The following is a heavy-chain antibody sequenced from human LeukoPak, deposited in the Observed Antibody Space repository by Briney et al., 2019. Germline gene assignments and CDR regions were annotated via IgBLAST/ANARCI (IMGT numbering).Heavy chain of an antibody. CDR1: GGSFSGYY. V-gene: IGHV4-34*01. Sequence: SETLSLTCAVYGGSFSGYYWSWIRQPPGKGLEWIGEINHSGSTNYKPSLKSRVDISVDTSKNQFSLKLSSVTAADTAVYYCARARGAVAIDYWGQGTLVTVSS. CDR2: INHSGST. D-gene: IGHD6-19*01. J-gene: IGHJ4*02. CDR3: ARARGAVAIDY.